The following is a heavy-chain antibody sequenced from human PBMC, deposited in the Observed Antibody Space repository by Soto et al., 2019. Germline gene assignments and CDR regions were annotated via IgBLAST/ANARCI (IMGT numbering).Heavy chain of an antibody. J-gene: IGHJ4*02. V-gene: IGHV1-69*01. CDR2: IIPIFGTA. CDR1: GGTFSAYA. CDR3: ATHPVGYCSSTSCAIFDY. Sequence: QVQLVQSGAEVKKPGSSVKVSCKASGGTFSAYAISWVRQAPGQGLEWMGGIIPIFGTANYAQKFQGRVTITADESTSTAYMELSSPRSEDTAVYYCATHPVGYCSSTSCAIFDYWGQGTLVTVSS. D-gene: IGHD2-2*01.